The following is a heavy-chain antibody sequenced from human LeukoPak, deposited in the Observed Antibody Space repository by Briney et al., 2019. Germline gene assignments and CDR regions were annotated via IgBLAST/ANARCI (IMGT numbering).Heavy chain of an antibody. D-gene: IGHD2-2*01. CDR1: GGTFSSYA. CDR3: ARVGEYCSSTSCQFSLGWRCGDCYSDAFDI. CDR2: IIPIFGTA. J-gene: IGHJ3*02. Sequence: SVKVSCKASGGTFSSYAISWVRQAPGQGLEWMGGIIPIFGTANYAQKFQGRVTITTDESTSTAYMELSSLRSEDTAVYYCARVGEYCSSTSCQFSLGWRCGDCYSDAFDIWGQGTMVTVSS. V-gene: IGHV1-69*05.